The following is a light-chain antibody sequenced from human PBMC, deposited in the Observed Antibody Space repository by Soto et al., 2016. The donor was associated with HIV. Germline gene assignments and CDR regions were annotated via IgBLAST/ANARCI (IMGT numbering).Light chain of an antibody. V-gene: IGKV2D-29*02. Sequence: DIVMTQTPLSLSVTPGQPASISCKSSQSLLHSDGKTYLFWYLQKAGQSPQLLIYEVSKRFSGVLDRFSGNGSGTDFTLRISRMEAEDVGTYYCMQRVQLPDTFGQGTKVELK. CDR1: QSLLHSDGKTY. CDR3: MQRVQLPDT. J-gene: IGKJ2*01. CDR2: EVS.